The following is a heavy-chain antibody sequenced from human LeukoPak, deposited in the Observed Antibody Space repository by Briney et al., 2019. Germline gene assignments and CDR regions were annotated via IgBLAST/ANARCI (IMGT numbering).Heavy chain of an antibody. CDR1: GYTFTSYD. V-gene: IGHV1-8*01. J-gene: IGHJ6*03. Sequence: ASVKVSCKASGYTFTSYDINWVRQATGQGLEWMGWMNPNSGNTGYAQKFQGRVTMTRNTSISTAYMELSSLRSEDTAVYYCARAIFELLPMDVWGKGTTVTVSS. D-gene: IGHD3-3*01. CDR2: MNPNSGNT. CDR3: ARAIFELLPMDV.